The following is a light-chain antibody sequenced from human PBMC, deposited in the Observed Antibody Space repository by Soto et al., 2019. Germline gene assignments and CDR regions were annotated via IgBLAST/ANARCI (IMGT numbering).Light chain of an antibody. CDR2: RND. Sequence: QSVLTQPPSASGTPGQRVTISCSGASSNIGKNFVYWYQQLPRTTPKLLISRNDQRPSGVPERFSGSKSGTSASLALSGLRSEDEAEYYCAAWDDSLSGSYAFGTGTKLTVL. V-gene: IGLV1-47*01. CDR3: AAWDDSLSGSYA. J-gene: IGLJ1*01. CDR1: SSNIGKNF.